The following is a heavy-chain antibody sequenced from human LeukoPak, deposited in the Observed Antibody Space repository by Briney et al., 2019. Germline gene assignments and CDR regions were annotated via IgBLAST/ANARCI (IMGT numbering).Heavy chain of an antibody. CDR1: GDSITSYY. CDR3: ARLGANYYGSGSYYYYYYYMDV. V-gene: IGHV4-59*01. CDR2: IYYTGST. Sequence: SETLSLTCTVSGDSITSYYWSWIRQPPGKGLEWIGYIYYTGSTNHNPSLKSRVTISVDTSKNQFSLKLSSVTAADTAVYYCARLGANYYGSGSYYYYYYYMDVWGKGTTVTISS. D-gene: IGHD3-10*01. J-gene: IGHJ6*03.